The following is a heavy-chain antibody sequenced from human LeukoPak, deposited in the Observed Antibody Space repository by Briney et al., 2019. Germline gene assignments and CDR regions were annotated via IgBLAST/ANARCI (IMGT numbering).Heavy chain of an antibody. CDR1: GGSMSDSIT. Sequence: SETLSLTCSVSGGSMSDSITWGWVRQPPGKGLEWLANIHDDGRTTPNPSLRSRLTISQDRSKNQFSLKVSSVTAADTAFYYCAKVLTAAGLDLWGQGILVTVSS. CDR2: IHDDGRT. CDR3: AKVLTAAGLDL. V-gene: IGHV4/OR15-8*01. D-gene: IGHD6-25*01. J-gene: IGHJ5*02.